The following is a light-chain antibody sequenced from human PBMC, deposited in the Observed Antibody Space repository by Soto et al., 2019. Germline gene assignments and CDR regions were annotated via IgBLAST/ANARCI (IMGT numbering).Light chain of an antibody. CDR2: GAS. J-gene: IGKJ2*01. Sequence: EIVMTQSPATLSVSPGERATLSCRASQSVSSNLAWYQQKPGQAPRLLIYGASTRATGIPARFSGSGSGTEFTLTISSLQSEDFAVYYCQQYHKWPLYTFGQGTKLEIK. CDR3: QQYHKWPLYT. V-gene: IGKV3-15*01. CDR1: QSVSSN.